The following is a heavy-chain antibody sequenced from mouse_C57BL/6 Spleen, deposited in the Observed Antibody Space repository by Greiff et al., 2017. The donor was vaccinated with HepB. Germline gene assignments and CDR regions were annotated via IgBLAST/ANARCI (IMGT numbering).Heavy chain of an antibody. Sequence: VQRVESGAELARPGASVKLSCKASGYTFTSYGISWVKQRTGQGLEWIGEIYPRSGNTYYNEKFKGKATLTADKSSSTAYMELRSLTSEDSAVYFCARGGNYYAMDYWGQGTSVTVSS. V-gene: IGHV1-81*01. J-gene: IGHJ4*01. CDR1: GYTFTSYG. CDR3: ARGGNYYAMDY. CDR2: IYPRSGNT.